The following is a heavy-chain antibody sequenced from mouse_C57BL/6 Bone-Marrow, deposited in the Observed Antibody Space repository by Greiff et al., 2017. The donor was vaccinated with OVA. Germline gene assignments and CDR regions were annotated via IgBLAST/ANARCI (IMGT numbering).Heavy chain of an antibody. CDR2: IRSKSNNYAT. J-gene: IGHJ4*01. Sequence: DVQLVESGGGLVQPKGSLKLSCAASGFSLNTYAMNWVRQAPGKGLEWVARIRSKSNNYATYCADSVKDRFTISRDDSESMLYLQMNNLKTEDTAMYYCVRQKECGVLAMDYWGQGTSVTVSS. V-gene: IGHV10-1*01. CDR1: GFSLNTYA. CDR3: VRQKECGVLAMDY.